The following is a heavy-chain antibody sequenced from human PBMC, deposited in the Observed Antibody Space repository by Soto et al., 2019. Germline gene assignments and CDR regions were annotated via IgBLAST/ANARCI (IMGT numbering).Heavy chain of an antibody. CDR3: AKGMAILHNYYAMDV. V-gene: IGHV3-23*01. J-gene: IGHJ6*02. CDR1: EFTFSSYT. Sequence: VQLLESGGGLVQPGGSLRLSCTASEFTFSSYTMSWVRQAPGKGLEWVSSISGSAGSIYYADSVKGRFTVSRDHSKDTLYLEMNTLRAEDTAVYYCAKGMAILHNYYAMDVWGQGTTVTVSS. D-gene: IGHD2-21*01. CDR2: ISGSAGSI.